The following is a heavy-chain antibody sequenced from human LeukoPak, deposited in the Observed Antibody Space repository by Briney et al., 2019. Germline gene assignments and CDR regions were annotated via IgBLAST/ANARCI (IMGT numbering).Heavy chain of an antibody. D-gene: IGHD1-26*01. CDR3: ARVRRERFDY. CDR2: IYYSGST. Sequence: PSQTLSLTCAVSGDSISSGAYSWTWIRQPPGKGLEWIGYIYYSGSTYYNPSLKSRVTISVDTSKNQFSLKLSSVTAADTAVYYCARVRRERFDYWGQGTLVTVSS. J-gene: IGHJ4*02. V-gene: IGHV4-31*11. CDR1: GDSISSGAYS.